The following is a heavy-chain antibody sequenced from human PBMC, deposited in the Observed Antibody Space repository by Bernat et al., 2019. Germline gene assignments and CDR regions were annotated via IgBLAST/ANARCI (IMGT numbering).Heavy chain of an antibody. CDR2: IYYSGST. J-gene: IGHJ3*02. CDR1: GGSVSSGSYY. Sequence: QVQLQESGPGLVKPSETLSLTCTVSGGSVSSGSYYWSWIRQPPGKGLEWIGYIYYSGSTNYNPSLKSRVTISVDTSKNQFSLKLSSVTAADTAVYYCARTNYIWGSYRRSDAFDIWGQGTMVTVSS. D-gene: IGHD3-16*02. CDR3: ARTNYIWGSYRRSDAFDI. V-gene: IGHV4-61*01.